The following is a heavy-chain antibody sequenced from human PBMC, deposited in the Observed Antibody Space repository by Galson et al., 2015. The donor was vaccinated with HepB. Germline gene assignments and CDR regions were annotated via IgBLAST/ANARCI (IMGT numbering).Heavy chain of an antibody. J-gene: IGHJ6*02. Sequence: SLRLSCAASGFTFSSYWMSWVRQGPGKGLEWVANIKQDGSEKYYVDSVKGRFTISRDNAKNSLYLQMNSLRAEDRAVYYCARTIGDPTLYPRDHSRYYYYGMDVWGQGTTVTVSS. CDR2: IKQDGSEK. V-gene: IGHV3-7*01. CDR3: ARTIGDPTLYPRDHSRYYYYGMDV. CDR1: GFTFSSYW. D-gene: IGHD4-17*01.